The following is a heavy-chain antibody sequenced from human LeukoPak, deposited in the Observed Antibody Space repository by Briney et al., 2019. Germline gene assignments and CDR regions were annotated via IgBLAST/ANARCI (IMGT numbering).Heavy chain of an antibody. CDR3: ARGEGTYYDFWSGYDY. CDR2: IIPILGIA. V-gene: IGHV1-69*04. Sequence: GASVKVSCKAFGGTFSSYAISWVRQAPGQGLEWMGRIIPILGIANYAQKFQGRVAITADKSTSTAYMELRSLRSDDTAVYYCARGEGTYYDFWSGYDYWGQGTLVTVSS. CDR1: GGTFSSYA. D-gene: IGHD3-3*01. J-gene: IGHJ4*02.